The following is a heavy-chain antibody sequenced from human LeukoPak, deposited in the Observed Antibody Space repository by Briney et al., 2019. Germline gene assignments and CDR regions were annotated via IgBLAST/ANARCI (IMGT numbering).Heavy chain of an antibody. CDR1: GGSISSGDYY. Sequence: PSENLSLTCTVSGGSISSGDYYWSWIRQPPGKSLEWIGYIYYSGSTNYNPSLQSRVTISVDTSKNTLSLKLSSVPAADTAVYYWARDDCSSTSCYIGAFDIWGQGTMVTVSS. J-gene: IGHJ3*02. V-gene: IGHV4-61*08. CDR2: IYYSGST. CDR3: ARDDCSSTSCYIGAFDI. D-gene: IGHD2-2*02.